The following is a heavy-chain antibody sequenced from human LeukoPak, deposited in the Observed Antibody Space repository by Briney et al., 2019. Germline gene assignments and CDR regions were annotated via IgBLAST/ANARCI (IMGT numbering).Heavy chain of an antibody. CDR2: ISSSSSTI. CDR1: GFTFSSYS. J-gene: IGHJ4*02. D-gene: IGHD6-19*01. V-gene: IGHV3-48*01. Sequence: GGSLRLSCAASGFTFSSYSMTWVRQAPGKGLEWVSYISSSSSTIYYADSVKGRFTIPRDNAKNSLYLQMNSLRAEDTAVYYCAREVYSSGWNPFDYWGQGTLVTVSS. CDR3: AREVYSSGWNPFDY.